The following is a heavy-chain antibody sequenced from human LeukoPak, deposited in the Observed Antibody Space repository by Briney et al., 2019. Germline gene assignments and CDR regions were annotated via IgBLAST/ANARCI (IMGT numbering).Heavy chain of an antibody. CDR1: GFTFSTYG. J-gene: IGHJ6*02. V-gene: IGHV3-30*18. CDR2: ISYHGTNR. Sequence: PGGSLRLSCVASGFTFSTYGMHWVRQAPGKGLEWVALISYHGTNRYYADSVKGRFTISRDNSKNTLYLQMNSLRAEDTAVYYCAKTSQGHPPYYCSMDVWGQGTTVTVSS. CDR3: AKTSQGHPPYYCSMDV.